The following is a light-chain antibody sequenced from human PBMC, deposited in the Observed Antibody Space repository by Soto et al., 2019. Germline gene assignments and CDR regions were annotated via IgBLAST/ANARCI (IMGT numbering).Light chain of an antibody. CDR2: FGS. J-gene: IGKJ4*01. CDR1: QDIGNL. CDR3: QQADSSPLT. Sequence: DIQMTQSPSSVSASVGDRVTLTCRASQDIGNLLAWYQQKPGKAPKLLIYFGSNLQTGVPSRFSGSGSGTYFSLTIGSLQPEDLATYYCQQADSSPLTFGRGTRVEIK. V-gene: IGKV1-12*01.